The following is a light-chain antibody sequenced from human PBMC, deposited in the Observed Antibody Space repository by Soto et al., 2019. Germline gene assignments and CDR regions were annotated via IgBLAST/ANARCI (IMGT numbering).Light chain of an antibody. CDR2: AAS. CDR1: QSSSTY. Sequence: DIQMTQSPSSLSASVGDSVTITCRAGQSSSTYLNWYQQESDKAPKLLIYAASSLASGVPPRFSGSGSGTDFALTITSLQPEDSATYYCQQSHNIPSTFGQGTKVEI. CDR3: QQSHNIPST. J-gene: IGKJ1*01. V-gene: IGKV1-39*01.